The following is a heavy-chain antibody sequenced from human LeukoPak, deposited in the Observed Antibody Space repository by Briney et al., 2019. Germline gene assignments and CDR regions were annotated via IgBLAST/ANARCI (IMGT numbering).Heavy chain of an antibody. CDR3: ARDLSITGTSNWFDP. J-gene: IGHJ5*02. D-gene: IGHD1-20*01. V-gene: IGHV1-69*04. Sequence: GASVKVSCKASVDTFSSYAISWVRQAPGQGLEWMGRIIPILGIANYAQKFQGRVTITADKSTSTAYMELSGLRSEDTAVYYCARDLSITGTSNWFDPWGQGTLVTVSS. CDR1: VDTFSSYA. CDR2: IIPILGIA.